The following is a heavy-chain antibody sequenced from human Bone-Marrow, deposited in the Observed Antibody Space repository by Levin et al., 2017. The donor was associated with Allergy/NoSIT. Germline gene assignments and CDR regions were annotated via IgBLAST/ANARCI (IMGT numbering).Heavy chain of an antibody. CDR2: INSDGTTT. J-gene: IGHJ4*02. V-gene: IGHV3-74*01. CDR3: TRGRDVGGNYRPV. Sequence: GGSLRLSCEASGFSFSRYWMHWVRQAPGKGLVWVSRINSDGTTTDYADFVKGRLTISRDNAKNTLYLQLNSLRAEDTAFYYCTRGRDVGGNYRPVWGQGTLVTVSS. CDR1: GFSFSRYW. D-gene: IGHD3-16*02.